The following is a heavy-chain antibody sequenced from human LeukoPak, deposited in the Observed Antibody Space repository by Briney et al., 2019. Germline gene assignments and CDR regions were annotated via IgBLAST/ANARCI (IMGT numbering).Heavy chain of an antibody. CDR2: IYHSGST. CDR3: ARGGRSFDWLSYFDY. D-gene: IGHD3-9*01. V-gene: IGHV4-38-2*02. J-gene: IGHJ4*02. CDR1: GYSISSGYY. Sequence: SETLSLTCTVSGYSISSGYYWGWIRQPPGKGLEWIGSIYHSGSTYYNPSLKSRVTISVDTSKNQFSLKLSSVTAADTAVYYCARGGRSFDWLSYFDYWGQGTLVTVSS.